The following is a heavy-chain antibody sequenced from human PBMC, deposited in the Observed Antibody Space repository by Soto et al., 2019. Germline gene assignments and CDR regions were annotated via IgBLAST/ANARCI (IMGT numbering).Heavy chain of an antibody. Sequence: EVQLVESGGGLVQPGRSLRLSCAASGFTFDDYAMHWVRQAPGKGLEWVSGISWNSGSIGYADSVKGRFTISRDNAKNSLYLQMNSLRAEDTALYYCAKDTGYSGYDYFDYWGQGTLVTFSS. D-gene: IGHD5-12*01. CDR2: ISWNSGSI. V-gene: IGHV3-9*01. J-gene: IGHJ4*02. CDR1: GFTFDDYA. CDR3: AKDTGYSGYDYFDY.